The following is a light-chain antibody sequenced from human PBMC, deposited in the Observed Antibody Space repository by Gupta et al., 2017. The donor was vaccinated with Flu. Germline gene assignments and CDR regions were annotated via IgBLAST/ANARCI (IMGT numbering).Light chain of an antibody. CDR1: QSVGSSY. J-gene: IGKJ1*01. CDR2: GAS. Sequence: EIVLTQSPGTLPLSPGERATLSCRASQSVGSSYLAWYQQKPGQAPRLLIYGASSRATGIPDRFSGSGSGTDFTLTISRLEPEDFAVYYCQQYGSSPGTFGQGTKVEIK. V-gene: IGKV3-20*01. CDR3: QQYGSSPGT.